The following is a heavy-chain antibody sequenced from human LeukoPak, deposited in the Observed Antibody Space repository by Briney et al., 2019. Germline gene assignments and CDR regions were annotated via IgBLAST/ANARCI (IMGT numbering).Heavy chain of an antibody. CDR3: AKRVAARSGANDY. Sequence: GGSLRLSCAASGFTFSSYGMHWVRQAPGKGLEWVSAISASGGSTYYADPVKGRFTISRDNSKNTLYLQMNSLRAEDTAVYYCAKRVAARSGANDYWGQGAQVTVSS. J-gene: IGHJ4*02. D-gene: IGHD6-6*01. V-gene: IGHV3-23*01. CDR2: ISASGGST. CDR1: GFTFSSYG.